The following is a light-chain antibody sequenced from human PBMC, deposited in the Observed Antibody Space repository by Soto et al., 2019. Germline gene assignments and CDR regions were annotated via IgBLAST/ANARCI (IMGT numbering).Light chain of an antibody. CDR1: SSNIGSNT. CDR2: SNS. J-gene: IGLJ1*01. V-gene: IGLV1-44*01. Sequence: QSVLTQPPSASGTPGQRVTISCSGSSSNIGSNTVDWYQQLPGTAPKLLIYSNSQRPSGVPDRFSGSKSGTSASLAISGLQSEDEADYYCAAWDDSLNGHVFGTGTKVTAL. CDR3: AAWDDSLNGHV.